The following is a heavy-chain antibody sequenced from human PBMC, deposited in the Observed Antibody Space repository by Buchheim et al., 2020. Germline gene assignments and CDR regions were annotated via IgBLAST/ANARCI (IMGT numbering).Heavy chain of an antibody. CDR2: ISGSGGST. V-gene: IGHV3-23*01. Sequence: EVQLLESGGGLVQPGGSLRLSCAASGFTFSSYAMSWVRQAPGKGLEWVSAISGSGGSTYYADSVKGRFTISRDNSKNKLYLQMNSLRAEDTAVYYCARGTSAMIVAKYYFDYWGQGTL. CDR1: GFTFSSYA. J-gene: IGHJ4*02. CDR3: ARGTSAMIVAKYYFDY. D-gene: IGHD3-22*01.